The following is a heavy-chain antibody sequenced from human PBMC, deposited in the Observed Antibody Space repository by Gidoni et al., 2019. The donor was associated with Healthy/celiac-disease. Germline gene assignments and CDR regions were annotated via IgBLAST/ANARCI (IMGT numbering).Heavy chain of an antibody. CDR3: ARDAGYCSGGSCPDYYYYYGMDV. CDR1: GFTFSSYS. CDR2: ISSSSSYI. D-gene: IGHD2-15*01. V-gene: IGHV3-21*05. Sequence: EVQLVESGGGLVKPGGSLRLSCAASGFTFSSYSMNWVRQAPGKGLEWVSFISSSSSYIYYADSVKGRFTISSDNAKNSLYLQMNSLRAEDTAVYYCARDAGYCSGGSCPDYYYYYGMDVWGQGTTVTVSS. J-gene: IGHJ6*02.